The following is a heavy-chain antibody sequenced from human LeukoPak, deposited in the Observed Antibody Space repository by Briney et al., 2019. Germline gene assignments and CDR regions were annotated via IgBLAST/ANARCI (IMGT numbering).Heavy chain of an antibody. CDR3: VSDIGD. D-gene: IGHD3-10*01. V-gene: IGHV3-74*01. Sequence: GGSLRLSCAASGFTFSTYWMHWVRQAPGKGLVWVSRINSDGSSTSYADFVKGRFTISRDDAKNTLDLQMSSLRVEDTAVYYCVSDIGDWGQGTLVTVSS. J-gene: IGHJ4*02. CDR1: GFTFSTYW. CDR2: INSDGSST.